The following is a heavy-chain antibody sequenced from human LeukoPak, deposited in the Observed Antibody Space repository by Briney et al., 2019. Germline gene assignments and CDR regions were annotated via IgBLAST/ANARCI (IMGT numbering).Heavy chain of an antibody. Sequence: PGGSLRLSCAASGFTFSGYYMNWVRHAPGKGLEWVSYISTSSSTIYYAHSVKGRFTISRDNAKNSLYLQMNSLRAEDTAVYYCAGISGWYGSVIDYWGQGTLVTVSS. V-gene: IGHV3-48*01. D-gene: IGHD6-19*01. CDR1: GFTFSGYY. CDR2: ISTSSSTI. CDR3: AGISGWYGSVIDY. J-gene: IGHJ4*02.